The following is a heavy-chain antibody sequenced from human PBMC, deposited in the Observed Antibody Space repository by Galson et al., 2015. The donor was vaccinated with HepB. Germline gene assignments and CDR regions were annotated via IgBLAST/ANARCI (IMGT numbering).Heavy chain of an antibody. V-gene: IGHV3-49*03. Sequence: SLRLSCAASGFTFGDYAMSWFRQAPGKGLEWVGFIRSKAYGGTTEYAASVKGRFTISRDDSKSIAYLQMNSLKTEDTAVYYCTRDYGDYVDPYYGMDVWGQGTTVTVSS. J-gene: IGHJ6*02. CDR2: IRSKAYGGTT. D-gene: IGHD4-17*01. CDR3: TRDYGDYVDPYYGMDV. CDR1: GFTFGDYA.